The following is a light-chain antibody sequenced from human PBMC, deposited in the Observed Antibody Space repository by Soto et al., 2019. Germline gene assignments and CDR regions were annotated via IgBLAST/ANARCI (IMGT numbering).Light chain of an antibody. CDR2: ASS. CDR1: QGISNY. Sequence: DIQITQAPSSLSASVGDRVTITCRASQGISNYLAWYQQKPGEVPKVLIYASSTVQSGVPSRFSGSGSGTDFTLTISSLQPEDVATYYCQRYNSAPLTFGGGTKVEIK. V-gene: IGKV1-27*01. CDR3: QRYNSAPLT. J-gene: IGKJ4*01.